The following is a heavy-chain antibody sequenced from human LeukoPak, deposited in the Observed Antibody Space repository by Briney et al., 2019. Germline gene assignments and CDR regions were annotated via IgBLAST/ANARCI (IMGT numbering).Heavy chain of an antibody. CDR3: ARGLTWIQLWSKIEVENYYYMDV. V-gene: IGHV4-61*02. J-gene: IGHJ6*03. CDR1: GGSISSGSYY. D-gene: IGHD5-18*01. CDR2: IYTSGST. Sequence: PSEALSLTCTVSGGSISSGSYYWSWIRQPAGKGLEWIGRIYTSGSTNYNPSLKSRVTISVDTSKNQFSLKLSSVTAADTAVYYCARGLTWIQLWSKIEVENYYYMDVWGKGTTVTISS.